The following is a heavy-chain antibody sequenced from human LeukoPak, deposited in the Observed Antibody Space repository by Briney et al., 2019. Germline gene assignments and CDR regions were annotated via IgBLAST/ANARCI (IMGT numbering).Heavy chain of an antibody. CDR2: INHSGST. D-gene: IGHD3-3*01. CDR1: GFTFSSYA. Sequence: GSLRLSCAASGFTFSSYAMSWIRQPPGKGLEWIGEINHSGSTNYNPSLKSRVTISVDTSKNQFSLKLSSVTAADTAVYYCARYPKPFGVRYIGMDVWGQGTTVTVSS. CDR3: ARYPKPFGVRYIGMDV. J-gene: IGHJ6*02. V-gene: IGHV4-34*01.